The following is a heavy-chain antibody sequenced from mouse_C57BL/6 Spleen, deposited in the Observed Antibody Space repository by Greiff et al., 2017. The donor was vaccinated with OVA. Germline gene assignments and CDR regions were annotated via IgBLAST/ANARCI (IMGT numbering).Heavy chain of an antibody. V-gene: IGHV1-50*01. CDR2: IDPADSYT. Sequence: QVQLQQPGAELVKPGASVKLSCKASGYTFTSYWMQWVKQRPGQGLEWIGEIDPADSYTNYNQKFKGKATLTVDTSSSTAYMQLSRLTSEDSAVYCGARFTTVGGYAMDYWGQGASVTVSS. CDR1: GYTFTSYW. D-gene: IGHD1-1*01. J-gene: IGHJ4*01. CDR3: ARFTTVGGYAMDY.